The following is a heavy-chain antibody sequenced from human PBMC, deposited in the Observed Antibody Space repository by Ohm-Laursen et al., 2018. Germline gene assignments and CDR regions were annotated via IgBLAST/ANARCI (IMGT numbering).Heavy chain of an antibody. V-gene: IGHV3-9*01. CDR3: AKDMAVGAFDI. D-gene: IGHD1-26*01. J-gene: IGHJ3*02. CDR1: GFTFDDYA. CDR2: ISWNSGSI. Sequence: SLRLSCAASGFTFDDYAMHWVRQAPGKGLEWVSGISWNSGSIGYADSVKGRFTISRDNAKKSLYLQMNSLRAEDTALYYCAKDMAVGAFDIWGQGTRVTVSS.